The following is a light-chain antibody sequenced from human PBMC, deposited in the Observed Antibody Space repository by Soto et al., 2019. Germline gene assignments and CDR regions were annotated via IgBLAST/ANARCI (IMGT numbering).Light chain of an antibody. CDR2: DVS. CDR3: SSYTSSYWV. V-gene: IGLV2-14*01. Sequence: QSALTQPASVSGSPGQSITISCTGTSSDVGGYNYVSWYQQHPGKAPKLMIYDVSNRPSGVSNRFSGSKSGNTASLTISGLQAEDEADIYCSSYTSSYWVFGGGTKLTVL. J-gene: IGLJ3*02. CDR1: SSDVGGYNY.